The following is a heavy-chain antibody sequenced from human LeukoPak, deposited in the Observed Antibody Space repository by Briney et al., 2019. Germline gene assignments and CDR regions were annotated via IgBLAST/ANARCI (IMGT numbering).Heavy chain of an antibody. CDR2: IYSGGST. Sequence: GSLRLSCAASGFTVISNYMSWVRQAPGKGLEWVSLIYSGGSTYYADSVRGRFTISRDNSKNTLCLQMNSLRDEDTAVYYCATTRYDAFDIWGQGTMVTVSS. J-gene: IGHJ3*02. V-gene: IGHV3-53*01. CDR1: GFTVISNY. CDR3: ATTRYDAFDI. D-gene: IGHD4-17*01.